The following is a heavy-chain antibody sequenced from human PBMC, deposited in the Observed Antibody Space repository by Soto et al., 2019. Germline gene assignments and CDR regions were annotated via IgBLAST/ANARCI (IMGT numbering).Heavy chain of an antibody. V-gene: IGHV3-53*01. D-gene: IGHD6-19*01. CDR3: AAIAVAGSPHLYYYYYGTDV. CDR2: IYSGGST. Sequence: GGSLRLSCAASGFTVSSNYMSWVRQAPGKGLEWVSVIYSGGSTYYADSVKGRFTISRDNSKNTLYLQMNSLRAEDTAVYYCAAIAVAGSPHLYYYYYGTDVWGQGTTVTVS. J-gene: IGHJ6*02. CDR1: GFTVSSNY.